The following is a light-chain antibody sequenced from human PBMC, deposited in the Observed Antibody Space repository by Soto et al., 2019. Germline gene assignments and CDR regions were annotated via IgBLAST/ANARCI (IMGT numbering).Light chain of an antibody. CDR3: SLYTSSSTPVV. J-gene: IGLJ2*01. Sequence: QSALTQPASVSGSPGQSITISCTGTSSDVGGYNYVSWYQQHPGKAPKLMIYEVSNRPSGVPDRFSGSKSGNTASLTISGLQAEDEADYYCSLYTSSSTPVVFGGGTKLDRP. CDR2: EVS. CDR1: SSDVGGYNY. V-gene: IGLV2-14*01.